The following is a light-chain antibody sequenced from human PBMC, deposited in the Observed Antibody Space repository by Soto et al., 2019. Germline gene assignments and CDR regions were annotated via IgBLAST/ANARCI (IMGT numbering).Light chain of an antibody. V-gene: IGKV3-20*01. CDR2: GAS. J-gene: IGKJ2*01. CDR1: QSVSSSY. CDR3: QQYGSSPT. Sequence: EIVLTQSPGTLSLSPGERATLSCRASQSVSSSYFAWYQQKPGQAPRLLIYGASSRATGIPDRFSGSGSGTDFTLTISRLEPEDFAVYYCQQYGSSPTCGQGTKLEIK.